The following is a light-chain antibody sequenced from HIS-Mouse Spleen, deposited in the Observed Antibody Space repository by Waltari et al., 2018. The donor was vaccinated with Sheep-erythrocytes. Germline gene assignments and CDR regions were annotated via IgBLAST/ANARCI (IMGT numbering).Light chain of an antibody. Sequence: DIQMTQSPSSLSASVGDRVTITCRASQSISSYLNWYQKKPVKAPKLLIYASSSLQSGVPSRFSGSGSGTDFTLTISSLQPEDFATYYCQQSYSTPPLTFGGGTKVEIK. J-gene: IGKJ4*01. V-gene: IGKV1-39*01. CDR1: QSISSY. CDR3: QQSYSTPPLT. CDR2: ASS.